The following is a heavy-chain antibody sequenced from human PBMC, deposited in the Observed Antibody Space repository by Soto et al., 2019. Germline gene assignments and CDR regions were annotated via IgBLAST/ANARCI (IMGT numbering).Heavy chain of an antibody. Sequence: GGSLRLSCAASGFSFSGYWMHWVRQAPGKGLVWVSRIKSDGSSTNYADSVKGRFTISRDNAKNTLYLQMNSLRAEDTAVYYCARDFCSGGRCYHLLPDYWSQG. CDR2: IKSDGSST. CDR1: GFSFSGYW. J-gene: IGHJ4*02. CDR3: ARDFCSGGRCYHLLPDY. V-gene: IGHV3-74*01. D-gene: IGHD2-15*01.